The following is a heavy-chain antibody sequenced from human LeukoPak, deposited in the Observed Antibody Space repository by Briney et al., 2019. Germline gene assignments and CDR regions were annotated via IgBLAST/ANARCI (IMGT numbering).Heavy chain of an antibody. CDR2: ILNDGSQE. V-gene: IGHV3-33*01. CDR3: ARDDALGDNALDI. J-gene: IGHJ3*02. Sequence: GRSLRLSCAASGFTFSSYGMHWVRQAPGKGLEWVAVILNDGSQEKYADSVKGRFTISRDNSKNTLFLQMNSLRAEDTAVYYCARDDALGDNALDIWGQGTMVTVSS. D-gene: IGHD3-16*01. CDR1: GFTFSSYG.